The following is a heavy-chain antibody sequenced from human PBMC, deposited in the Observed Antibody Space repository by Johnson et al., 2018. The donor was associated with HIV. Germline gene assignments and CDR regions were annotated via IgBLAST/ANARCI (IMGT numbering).Heavy chain of an antibody. Sequence: QEQLVVSGGGVVQPGRSLRLSCAASGFTFSSYGMHWVRQAPGKGLEWVAVIWYDGSNKYYADSVKGRFTISRDNSKNTLYLQMNSLRAEDTAVYYCAKDMGAYQLLYAFDIWGQGTMVTVSS. V-gene: IGHV3-33*06. CDR3: AKDMGAYQLLYAFDI. J-gene: IGHJ3*02. CDR1: GFTFSSYG. CDR2: IWYDGSNK. D-gene: IGHD2-2*02.